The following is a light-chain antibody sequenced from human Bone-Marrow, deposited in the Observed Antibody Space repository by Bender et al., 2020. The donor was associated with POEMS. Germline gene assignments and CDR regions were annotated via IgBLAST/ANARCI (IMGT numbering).Light chain of an antibody. J-gene: IGLJ3*02. CDR3: GSYADSSTWV. CDR2: DVN. Sequence: QSALTQPPSASGSPGQSVTISCTGTSSDIGAFDYVSWYQQHPGQAPRLIIYDVNYRPSGISNRFSGFKSGNTASLTISGLQAEDEADYYCGSYADSSTWVFGGGTKLTVL. CDR1: SSDIGAFDY. V-gene: IGLV2-14*03.